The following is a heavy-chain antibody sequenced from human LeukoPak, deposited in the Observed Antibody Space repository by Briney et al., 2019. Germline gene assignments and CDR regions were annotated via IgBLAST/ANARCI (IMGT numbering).Heavy chain of an antibody. V-gene: IGHV3-21*01. CDR2: ISGSSGYI. D-gene: IGHD3-16*02. Sequence: GGSLRLSCAASGFTFSSYSLNWVRQAPGKGLEWVSSISGSSGYIYYADSVKGRFAISRDNAKNSLYLQMDSLRAEDTALYYCAREEHDYVWGSYRYYYYYGIDVWGQGTTVTVSS. J-gene: IGHJ6*02. CDR1: GFTFSSYS. CDR3: AREEHDYVWGSYRYYYYYGIDV.